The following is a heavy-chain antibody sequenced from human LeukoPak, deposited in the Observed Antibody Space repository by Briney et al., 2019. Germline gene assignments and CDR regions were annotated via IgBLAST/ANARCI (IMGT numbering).Heavy chain of an antibody. V-gene: IGHV3-23*01. D-gene: IGHD3-22*01. J-gene: IGHJ4*02. CDR1: GFTFGSHA. Sequence: GGSLRLSCVASGFTFGSHAMSWVRQTPGMGLEWISSMNADSSSTHYADSVKGRFTSSRDNSKNTLYLQMKCLRAEDTAVYFCVYYDSSGYYYGRLRYWGQGTPVTVSS. CDR3: VYYDSSGYYYGRLRY. CDR2: MNADSSST.